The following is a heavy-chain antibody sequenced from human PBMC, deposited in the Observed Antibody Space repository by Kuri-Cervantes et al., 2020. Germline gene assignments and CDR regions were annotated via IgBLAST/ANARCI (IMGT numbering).Heavy chain of an antibody. CDR3: AREVPAAHFGG. CDR2: IYHSGST. D-gene: IGHD2-2*01. CDR1: GFTFSSYA. J-gene: IGHJ4*02. V-gene: IGHV4-38-2*02. Sequence: ESLKISCAASGFTFSSYAMSWVRQAPGKGLEWIGSIYHSGSTYYNPSLKSRVTISVDTSKNQFSLKLSSVTAADTAVYYCAREVPAAHFGGWGQGTLVTVSS.